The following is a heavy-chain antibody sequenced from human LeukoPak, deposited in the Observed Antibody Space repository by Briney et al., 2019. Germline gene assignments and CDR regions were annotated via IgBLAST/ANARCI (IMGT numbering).Heavy chain of an antibody. Sequence: SETLSLTCTVSGGSISSSNYYWGWIRQPPGKGLEWIGNMYHSGSTYYNPSLESRVTISLDTSKNQFSLKLSSVTAADTAVYYCAAAFDYWGQGTLVTVSS. CDR1: GGSISSSNYY. CDR2: MYHSGST. V-gene: IGHV4-39*01. J-gene: IGHJ4*02. CDR3: AAAFDY. D-gene: IGHD6-25*01.